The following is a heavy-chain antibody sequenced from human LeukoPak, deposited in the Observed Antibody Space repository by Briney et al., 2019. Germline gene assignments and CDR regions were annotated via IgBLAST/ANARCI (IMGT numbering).Heavy chain of an antibody. CDR1: GFTFSSYA. CDR2: ISGSGGST. CDR3: AKDLATIEVTYFDH. D-gene: IGHD5-12*01. Sequence: PGGSLSLSCAASGFTFSSYAMSWVRQAPGKGLEWVSGISGSGGSTYYADSVKGRFTISRDNSKSTMYLQMNSLRAEDTAVYYCAKDLATIEVTYFDHWGQGALVTVSS. V-gene: IGHV3-23*01. J-gene: IGHJ4*02.